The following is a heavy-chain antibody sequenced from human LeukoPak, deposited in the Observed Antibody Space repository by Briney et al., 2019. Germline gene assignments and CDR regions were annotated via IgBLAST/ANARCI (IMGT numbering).Heavy chain of an antibody. D-gene: IGHD5-18*01. CDR2: INHSGST. V-gene: IGHV4-34*01. CDR3: ARGAYSYGHYYYYYYMDV. J-gene: IGHJ6*03. CDR1: GGSFSGYY. Sequence: SETLSLTCAVCGGSFSGYYWSWIRQPPGKGLEWIGEINHSGSTNYNPSLKSRVTISVDTSKNQFSLKLSSVTAADTAVYYCARGAYSYGHYYYYYYMDVWGKGTTVTVSS.